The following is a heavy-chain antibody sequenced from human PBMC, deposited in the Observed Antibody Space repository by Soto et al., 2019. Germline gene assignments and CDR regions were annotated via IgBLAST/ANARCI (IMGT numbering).Heavy chain of an antibody. CDR3: AKVRNTVVIGRYFDY. D-gene: IGHD3-22*01. Sequence: PGGALRLSSAASGFTSSSYAMGWVRLASGKGLEWVSAISGSGGSTYYADSVKGRFTISRDNSKNTLYLQMNSLRAEDTAVYYCAKVRNTVVIGRYFDYWGQGTLVTVSS. J-gene: IGHJ4*02. CDR1: GFTSSSYA. CDR2: ISGSGGST. V-gene: IGHV3-23*01.